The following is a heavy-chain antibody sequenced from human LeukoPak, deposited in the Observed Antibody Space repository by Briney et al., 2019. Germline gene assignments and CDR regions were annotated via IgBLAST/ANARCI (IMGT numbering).Heavy chain of an antibody. Sequence: SETLSLTCTVSGGSISSSSHFWGWIRQPPGKGLEWIGSIYYSGNTYYNPSLKSRVTISVDTSKNQFSLKLSSVTAADTAVYYCAGYSGFDWRNYFDYWGQGFLVTVSS. J-gene: IGHJ4*02. CDR1: GGSISSSSHF. D-gene: IGHD5-12*01. CDR3: AGYSGFDWRNYFDY. CDR2: IYYSGNT. V-gene: IGHV4-39*01.